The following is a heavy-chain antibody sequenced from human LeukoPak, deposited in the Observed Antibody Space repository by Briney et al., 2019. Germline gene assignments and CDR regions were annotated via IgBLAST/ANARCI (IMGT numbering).Heavy chain of an antibody. V-gene: IGHV4-59*08. J-gene: IGHJ5*02. Sequence: PSETLSLTCTVSGGSISSYYWSWIRQPPGKGLEWIGYIYYSGSTNYNPSLKSRVTISVDTSKNQFSLKLSSVTAADTAVYYCARYMGLSPNWFDPWGQGTLVTVSS. D-gene: IGHD1-14*01. CDR2: IYYSGST. CDR3: ARYMGLSPNWFDP. CDR1: GGSISSYY.